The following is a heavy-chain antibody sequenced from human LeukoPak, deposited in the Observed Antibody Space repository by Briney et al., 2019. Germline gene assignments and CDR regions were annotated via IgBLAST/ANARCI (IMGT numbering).Heavy chain of an antibody. CDR1: KFAFSSYA. J-gene: IGHJ4*02. Sequence: PGGSLRLSCAASKFAFSSYAMSWVRQAPGKGLEWVSAISGGGGNTYYADSVKGRFTISRDNSKNTLYLQMNSLRAEDTAVYYCARDLPDYGDPVPFDYWGQGTLVTVSS. CDR3: ARDLPDYGDPVPFDY. V-gene: IGHV3-23*01. CDR2: ISGGGGNT. D-gene: IGHD4-17*01.